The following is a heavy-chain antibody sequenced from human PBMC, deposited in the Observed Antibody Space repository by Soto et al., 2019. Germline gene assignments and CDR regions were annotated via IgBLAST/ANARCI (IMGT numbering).Heavy chain of an antibody. CDR2: IIPIFGTA. V-gene: IGHV1-69*12. CDR1: GGTFSSYA. Sequence: QVQLVQSGAEVKKPGSSVKVSCKASGGTFSSYAISWVRQAPGQGLEWMGGIIPIFGTANYAKKFQGRVTITAEESTSTAYMELSSLRSEDTAVYYCALHHTDPGRTYYYGMDVWGQGTTVTVSS. J-gene: IGHJ6*02. CDR3: ALHHTDPGRTYYYGMDV.